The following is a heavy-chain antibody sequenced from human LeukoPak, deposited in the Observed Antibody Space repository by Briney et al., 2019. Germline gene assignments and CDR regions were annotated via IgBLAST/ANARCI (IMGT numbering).Heavy chain of an antibody. J-gene: IGHJ4*02. CDR2: IYYSGST. D-gene: IGHD3-16*01. V-gene: IGHV4-59*01. CDR1: GGSISSYY. Sequence: SETLSLTCTVSGGSISSYYWSWTRQPPGKGLEWIGYIYYSGSTNYNPSLKSRVTISVDTSKNQFSLKLSSVTAADTAVYYCARLALGYFDYWGQGTLVTVSS. CDR3: ARLALGYFDY.